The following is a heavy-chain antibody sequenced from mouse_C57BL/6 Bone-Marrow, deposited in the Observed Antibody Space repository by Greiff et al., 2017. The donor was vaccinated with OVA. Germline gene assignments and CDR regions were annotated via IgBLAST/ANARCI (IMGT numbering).Heavy chain of an antibody. CDR1: GYTFTSYW. V-gene: IGHV1-64*01. CDR3: ARGRIRRAMDD. Sequence: QVQLQQPGAELVKPGASVKLSCKASGYTFTSYWMHWVKQRPGQGLEWIGMIHPNSGSTNYNEKLKSKATLTVDKSSSTAYMQLSSLTSEDSAVYYCARGRIRRAMDDWGQGTSVTVSS. CDR2: IHPNSGST. D-gene: IGHD2-12*01. J-gene: IGHJ4*01.